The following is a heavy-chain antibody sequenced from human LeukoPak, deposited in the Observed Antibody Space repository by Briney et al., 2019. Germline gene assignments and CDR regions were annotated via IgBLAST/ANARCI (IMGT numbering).Heavy chain of an antibody. Sequence: GGSLRSSGAAYGFDFRSYGLIWVGQAPGKGLEWVSAISGSGGSTYYADSVKGRFTISRDNSKNTLYLQMNSLRAEDTAVYYCAKDSARCSSSSCTGWFDPWGQGTMVTVSS. CDR3: AKDSARCSSSSCTGWFDP. V-gene: IGHV3-23*01. J-gene: IGHJ5*01. CDR2: ISGSGGST. D-gene: IGHD2-2*01. CDR1: GFDFRSYG.